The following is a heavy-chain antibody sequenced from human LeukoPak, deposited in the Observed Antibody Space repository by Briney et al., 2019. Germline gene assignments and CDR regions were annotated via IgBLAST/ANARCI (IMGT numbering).Heavy chain of an antibody. J-gene: IGHJ5*02. CDR2: ISGSGGST. CDR1: GFTFSSYG. CDR3: AKGLGGYSGYLNWFDP. D-gene: IGHD5-12*01. Sequence: PGGSLRLSCAASGFTFSSYGMHWVRQAPGKGLEWVSTISGSGGSTYYADSMKGRFTISRDNSKNTLYLQMNSLRAEDTAVYYCAKGLGGYSGYLNWFDPWGQGTLVTVSS. V-gene: IGHV3-23*01.